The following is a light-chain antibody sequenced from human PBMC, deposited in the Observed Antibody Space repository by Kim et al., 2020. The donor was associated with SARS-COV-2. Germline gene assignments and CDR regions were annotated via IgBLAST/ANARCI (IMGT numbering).Light chain of an antibody. CDR1: SLVSYS. CDR3: RSRDSSGNRL. J-gene: IGLJ3*02. CDR2: DND. V-gene: IGLV3-19*01. Sequence: ALGLTIRITCQRVSLVSYSAYWYQQESGQAPVIFSYDNDNRPSGIPSRFSGSSSTDTSSLTITRAQEDDDADYYCRSRDSSGNRLFGGGTQLTVL.